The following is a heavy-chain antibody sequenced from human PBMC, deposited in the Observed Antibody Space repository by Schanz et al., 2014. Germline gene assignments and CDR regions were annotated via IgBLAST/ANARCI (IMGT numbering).Heavy chain of an antibody. CDR3: ARDGDFDY. V-gene: IGHV3-21*01. J-gene: IGHJ4*02. CDR1: GFTFSTYY. CDR2: ISSSSSYI. Sequence: VQLVESGGGLVQPGGSVRLSCAASGFTFSTYYMNWVRQAPGKGLEWVSSISSSSSYISYADSVKGRFTISRDNAKNSLYLQMNSLRAEDTAVYYCARDGDFDYWGQGTLVTVSS.